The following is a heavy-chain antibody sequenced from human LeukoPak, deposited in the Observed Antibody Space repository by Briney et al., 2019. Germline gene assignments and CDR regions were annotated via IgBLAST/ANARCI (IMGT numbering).Heavy chain of an antibody. Sequence: GASVEVSCKASGYTFTGYYIHWVRQAPGQGLECMGWINPNSGGTNYAQKFQGRVTMTRDTSISTACMELSRLRSDDTAVYYCARGGSGSYFSWLDPWGQGTLVTVSS. CDR2: INPNSGGT. D-gene: IGHD3-10*01. V-gene: IGHV1-2*02. CDR1: GYTFTGYY. J-gene: IGHJ5*02. CDR3: ARGGSGSYFSWLDP.